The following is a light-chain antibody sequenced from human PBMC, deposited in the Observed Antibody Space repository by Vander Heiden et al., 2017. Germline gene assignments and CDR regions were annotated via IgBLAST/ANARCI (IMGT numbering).Light chain of an antibody. CDR1: NSGSKN. CDR3: QVWDRNLVI. Sequence: SYPLTQPLSVSVALGQTARITCGGKNSGSKNVQWYQQTPGQDPVLVLFSDANRASGIPERFSGSNSGYTATLTVRRVQAGDEADYYCQVWDRNLVIFGGGTKLTVL. J-gene: IGLJ2*01. CDR2: SDA. V-gene: IGLV3-9*01.